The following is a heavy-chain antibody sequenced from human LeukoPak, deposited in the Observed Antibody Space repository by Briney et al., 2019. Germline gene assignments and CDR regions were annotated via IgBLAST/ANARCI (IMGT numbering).Heavy chain of an antibody. D-gene: IGHD5-18*01. J-gene: IGHJ4*02. Sequence: ASVKVSCKTSGGAFSSDAITWVRQAPGHGVVRRGRIILIFDTTNYAQKFQGRVTITTDESTNTVYMELSSLRSEDTAVYFCARSRATVTWFDYWGQGTLGTVSS. CDR1: GGAFSSDA. V-gene: IGHV1-69*05. CDR2: IILIFDTT. CDR3: ARSRATVTWFDY.